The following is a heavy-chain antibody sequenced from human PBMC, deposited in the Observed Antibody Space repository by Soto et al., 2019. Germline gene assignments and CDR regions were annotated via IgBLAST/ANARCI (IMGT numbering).Heavy chain of an antibody. CDR1: GFTFSSYS. Sequence: GGSLRLSCAASGFTFSSYSMSWVRQAPGKGLEWVSSISSSSSYIYYADSVKGRFTISRDNAKNSLYLQMNSLRAEDTAVYYCARETSSTSLNYYYYGMDVWGQGTTVTVSS. CDR3: ARETSSTSLNYYYYGMDV. J-gene: IGHJ6*02. CDR2: ISSSSSYI. D-gene: IGHD2-2*01. V-gene: IGHV3-21*01.